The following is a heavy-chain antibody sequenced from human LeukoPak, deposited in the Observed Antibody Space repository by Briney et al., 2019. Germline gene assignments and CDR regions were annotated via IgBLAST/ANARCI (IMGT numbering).Heavy chain of an antibody. CDR1: GFTFTSSA. V-gene: IGHV1-58*01. CDR3: AAVAVSYYYGMDV. Sequence: ASVKVSCKASGFTFTSSAVQWVRQARGERLEWIGWIVVGSGNTNYAQKFQERVTITRDMSTSTAYMELSSLRSEDTAVYYCAAVAVSYYYGMDVWGKGTTVTVSS. CDR2: IVVGSGNT. J-gene: IGHJ6*04.